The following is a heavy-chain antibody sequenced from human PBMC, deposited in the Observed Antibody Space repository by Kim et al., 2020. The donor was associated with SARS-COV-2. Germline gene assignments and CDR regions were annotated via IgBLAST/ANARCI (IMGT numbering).Heavy chain of an antibody. Sequence: SGEDRFTISRDNSKNTVFLQMRSLRVEDTAVYYCERGVSGCYVGTDAFDIWGQGTMVTVSS. J-gene: IGHJ3*02. V-gene: IGHV3-23*01. CDR3: ERGVSGCYVGTDAFDI. D-gene: IGHD1-26*01.